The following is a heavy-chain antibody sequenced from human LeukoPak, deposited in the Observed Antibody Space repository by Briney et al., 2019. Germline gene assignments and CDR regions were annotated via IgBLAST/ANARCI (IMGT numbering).Heavy chain of an antibody. CDR1: DDSISHSY. Sequence: SETLSLTCTVSDDSISHSYWSWIRRPPGRGLEWIGYIYYSGITNYNPSLESRLTISVDKSKIQFSLKLSSVTAADTAVYYCARENLKAGLDYWGQGTLVTVSS. V-gene: IGHV4-59*01. CDR2: IYYSGIT. CDR3: ARENLKAGLDY. J-gene: IGHJ4*02.